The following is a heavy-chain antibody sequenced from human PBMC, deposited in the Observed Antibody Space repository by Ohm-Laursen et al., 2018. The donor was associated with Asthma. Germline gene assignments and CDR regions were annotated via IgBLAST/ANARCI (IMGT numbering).Heavy chain of an antibody. CDR2: IHYSGST. CDR3: ARGPMHDYYFDT. J-gene: IGHJ4*02. CDR1: GGSISSGGYY. D-gene: IGHD1-1*01. Sequence: TLSLTCTVSGGSISSGGYYWNWIRQHPGKGLEWMGYIHYSGSTYYSPSLKSRVTISGDTSKNQFSLNLSFVTAADTAMYYCARGPMHDYYFDTWGQGTLVTVSS. V-gene: IGHV4-30-4*08.